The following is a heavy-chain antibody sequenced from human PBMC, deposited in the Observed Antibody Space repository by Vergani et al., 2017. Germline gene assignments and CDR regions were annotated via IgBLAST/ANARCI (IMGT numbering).Heavy chain of an antibody. V-gene: IGHV4-34*01. Sequence: QVQLQQWGAGLLKPSETLSLTCAVYGGSFSGYYWSWIRQPPGKGLEWSGEINHSGSTNYNPSLKSRVTISVDTSKNQFSLKLSSVTAADTAVYYCARDYYYDSSGYSNWGQGTLVTVSS. CDR2: INHSGST. CDR3: ARDYYYDSSGYSN. D-gene: IGHD3-22*01. J-gene: IGHJ4*02. CDR1: GGSFSGYY.